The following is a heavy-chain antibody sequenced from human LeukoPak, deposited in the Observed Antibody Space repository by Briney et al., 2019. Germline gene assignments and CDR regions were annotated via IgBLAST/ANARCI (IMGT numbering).Heavy chain of an antibody. CDR1: GGSFSGYY. D-gene: IGHD4-11*01. V-gene: IGHV4-4*07. Sequence: SETLSLTCAVYGGSFSGYYWSWIRLPAGKGLEWIGRIYSSGSTNYNPSLKSRVTMSVDTSKNQFSLKLSSVTAADTAVYYCARDRGTTVTDFDYWGQGTLVTVSS. CDR3: ARDRGTTVTDFDY. CDR2: IYSSGST. J-gene: IGHJ4*02.